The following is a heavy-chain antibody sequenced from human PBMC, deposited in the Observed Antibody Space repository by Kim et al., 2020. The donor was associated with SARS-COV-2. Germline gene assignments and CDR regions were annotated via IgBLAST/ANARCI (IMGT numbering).Heavy chain of an antibody. CDR2: IRSKAYGGTT. J-gene: IGHJ6*02. V-gene: IGHV3-49*04. CDR1: GFTFGDYA. Sequence: GGSLRLSCTASGFTFGDYAMSWVRQAPGKGLEWVGFIRSKAYGGTTEYSASVQGRFTISRADSKSIAYLQMNSLKTEDTAVYYCTRAAVYSSSWYVFLNYYCGMDVWVQGTTVTVS. CDR3: TRAAVYSSSWYVFLNYYCGMDV. D-gene: IGHD6-13*01.